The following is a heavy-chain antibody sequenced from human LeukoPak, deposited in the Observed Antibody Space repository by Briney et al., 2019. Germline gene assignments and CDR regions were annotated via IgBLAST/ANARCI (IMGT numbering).Heavy chain of an antibody. V-gene: IGHV1-2*02. Sequence: ASVKVSCKASGYTFTGYYMHWVRQAPGQGPEWMGWINPNSGGTNYAQKFQGRVTMTRDTSISTAYMELSRLRSDDTAVYYCARAVAGTFYYYGMDVWGQGTTVTVSS. CDR2: INPNSGGT. CDR3: ARAVAGTFYYYGMDV. D-gene: IGHD6-19*01. J-gene: IGHJ6*02. CDR1: GYTFTGYY.